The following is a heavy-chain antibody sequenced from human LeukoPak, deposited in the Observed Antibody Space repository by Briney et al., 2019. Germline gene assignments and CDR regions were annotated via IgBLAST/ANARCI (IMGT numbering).Heavy chain of an antibody. D-gene: IGHD6-13*01. J-gene: IGHJ1*01. CDR3: ARARAAAGAQYFQH. V-gene: IGHV1-46*01. CDR1: GYTFTSYY. Sequence: GASVKASCKASGYTFTSYYLHWVRQDPGQRPEWMGIIYTNDGSARYAQKFQGRVTMTRDTSTGTVYMELSSLSSDDTAVYYCARARAAAGAQYFQHWGQGTLVSASS. CDR2: IYTNDGSA.